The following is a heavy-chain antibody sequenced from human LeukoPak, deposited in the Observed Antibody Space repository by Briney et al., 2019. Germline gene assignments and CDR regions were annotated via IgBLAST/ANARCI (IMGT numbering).Heavy chain of an antibody. Sequence: SETLSLTCNVSGVSISSNTFSWGWIRQPPGKGLEWIGNIYYTGSTYYNPSLTSRVTISIDTSRNQFSLHLSSVTAADTAVYYCARGSGWDFDYWGQGTLVTVSS. CDR3: ARGSGWDFDY. V-gene: IGHV4-39*07. J-gene: IGHJ4*02. CDR2: IYYTGST. CDR1: GVSISSNTFS. D-gene: IGHD6-25*01.